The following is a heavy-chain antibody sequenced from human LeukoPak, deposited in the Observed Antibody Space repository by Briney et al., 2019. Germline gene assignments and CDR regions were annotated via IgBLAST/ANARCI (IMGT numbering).Heavy chain of an antibody. D-gene: IGHD3-3*01. CDR2: ISGSGGAT. CDR1: GFTFNSYA. CDR3: AKVNDFWSGHFDY. V-gene: IGHV3-23*01. Sequence: GGSLRLSCAASGFTFNSYAMSWVRQAPGKGLEWVSAISGSGGATYYADSVKGRFTISRDNSKNTLYLQMNSLRAEDTAVYYCAKVNDFWSGHFDYWGQGTLVTVSS. J-gene: IGHJ4*02.